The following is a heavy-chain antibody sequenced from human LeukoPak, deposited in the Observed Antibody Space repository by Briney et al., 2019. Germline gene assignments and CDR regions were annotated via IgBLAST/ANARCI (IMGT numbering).Heavy chain of an antibody. J-gene: IGHJ4*02. CDR3: ARAPDGSGSYWDY. D-gene: IGHD3-10*01. CDR1: GGTFSSYG. CDR2: VIPILDIS. V-gene: IGHV1-69*04. Sequence: SVKVSCKASGGTFSSYGITWVRQAPGQGIEWMGRVIPILDISNYAQKFQGRVTITADESTSTAYMELSSLRSEDTAVYYCARAPDGSGSYWDYWGQGTLVTVSS.